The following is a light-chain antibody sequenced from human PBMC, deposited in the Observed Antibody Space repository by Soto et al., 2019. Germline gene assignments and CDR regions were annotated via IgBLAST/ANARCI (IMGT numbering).Light chain of an antibody. V-gene: IGKV3-20*01. CDR1: QSVSSSY. CDR2: GAS. Sequence: EIVLTQSPGPLSLSPGERATLSCRSSQSVSSSYLAWYQQKPGQAPRLLIYGASSRATGIPGRFSGSGSGTDFTLTISRLEPEDFAVYYCQQYGSSLTWTFGQGTKVDIK. J-gene: IGKJ1*01. CDR3: QQYGSSLTWT.